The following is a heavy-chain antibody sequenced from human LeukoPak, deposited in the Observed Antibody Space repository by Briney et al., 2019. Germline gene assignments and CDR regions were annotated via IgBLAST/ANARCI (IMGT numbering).Heavy chain of an antibody. V-gene: IGHV3-7*01. CDR1: GFTFSSYW. J-gene: IGHJ5*02. D-gene: IGHD6-6*01. CDR2: IKHDGGEE. CDR3: ARVSRDYSSSSRGWFDP. Sequence: PGGSLRLSCAASGFTFSSYWMSWVRQAPGKGLEWVANIKHDGGEEYYMDSVKGRFTISRDNAKNSLYLQMSSLRAEDTAVYYCARVSRDYSSSSRGWFDPWGQGTLVTVSS.